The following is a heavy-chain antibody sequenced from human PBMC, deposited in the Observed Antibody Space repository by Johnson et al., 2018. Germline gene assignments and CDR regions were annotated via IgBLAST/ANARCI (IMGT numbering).Heavy chain of an antibody. CDR3: TTVFNSSSWYLPYYYYYYMDV. Sequence: VQLVESGGGVVRPGGSLRLSCAASGFIFSSYGMHWVRQAPGKGLEWVGRIKSKTDGGTTDYAAPVKGRFTISRDDSKNTLYLQMNSLKTEDTAVYYCTTVFNSSSWYLPYYYYYYMDVWGKGTTVTVSS. J-gene: IGHJ6*03. CDR1: GFIFSSYG. V-gene: IGHV3-15*07. CDR2: IKSKTDGGTT. D-gene: IGHD6-13*01.